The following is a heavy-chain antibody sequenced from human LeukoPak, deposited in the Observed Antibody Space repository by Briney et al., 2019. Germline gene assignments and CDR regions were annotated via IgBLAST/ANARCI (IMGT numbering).Heavy chain of an antibody. V-gene: IGHV4-4*02. CDR3: ARDLGVAVAESDY. CDR1: GGSISSSNW. D-gene: IGHD6-19*01. J-gene: IGHJ4*02. CDR2: IYHSGST. Sequence: SGTLSLTCAVSGGSISSSNWWSWVRQPPGKGLEWIGEIYHSGSTNYNPSLKSRVTISVDKSKNQFSLKLSSVTAADTAVYYCARDLGVAVAESDYWGQGTLVTVSS.